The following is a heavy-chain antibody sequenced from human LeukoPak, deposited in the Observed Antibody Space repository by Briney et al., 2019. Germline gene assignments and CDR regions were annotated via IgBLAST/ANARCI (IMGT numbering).Heavy chain of an antibody. CDR1: GGSISSGGYY. CDR3: ARARYNWNDRAFDI. CDR2: IYYSGST. Sequence: SETLSLTCTVSGGSISSGGYYWSWIRQPPGKGLEWIGYIYYSGSTNYNPSLKSRVTISVDTSKNQFSLKLSSVTAADTAVYYCARARYNWNDRAFDIWGQGTMVTVSS. D-gene: IGHD1-20*01. J-gene: IGHJ3*02. V-gene: IGHV4-61*08.